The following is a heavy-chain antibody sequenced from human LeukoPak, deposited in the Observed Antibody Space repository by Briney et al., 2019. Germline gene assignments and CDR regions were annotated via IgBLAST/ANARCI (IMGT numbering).Heavy chain of an antibody. CDR2: IFYSGNT. D-gene: IGHD5-24*01. CDR3: ARHRSKWLQSSFDY. J-gene: IGHJ4*02. Sequence: SETLSLTCTVAGGSINSSSYYWGWIRHPPGKGLEGIGSIFYSGNTYDNPSLKSRVTISVDTSKNQFSLKLNSVTAADTAVYYCARHRSKWLQSSFDYWGQGTLVTVSS. V-gene: IGHV4-39*01. CDR1: GGSINSSSYY.